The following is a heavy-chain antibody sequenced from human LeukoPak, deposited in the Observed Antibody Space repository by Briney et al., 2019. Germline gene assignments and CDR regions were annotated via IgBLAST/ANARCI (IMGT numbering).Heavy chain of an antibody. CDR1: GGSITSYF. J-gene: IGHJ1*01. CDR2: IYGNSGTT. Sequence: PSETLSLTCTVPGGSITSYFWTWIRQPPGKGLEWIGYIYGNSGTTNYNPSLKSRVSISVDTSKTHFSLRLSSLTTADTAVYYCAQMAPDSPAYSQQWGQGTLVTVPS. CDR3: AQMAPDSPAYSQQ. V-gene: IGHV4-59*01. D-gene: IGHD2-15*01.